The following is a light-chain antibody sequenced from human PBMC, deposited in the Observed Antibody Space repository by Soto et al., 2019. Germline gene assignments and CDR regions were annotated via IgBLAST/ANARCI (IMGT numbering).Light chain of an antibody. Sequence: DIQMTQSPSSLSASVGDRVTITSRARQTIDKYLNWYQEKTGKARKHLIYTTYTLQSEVPSRFSGSGYETDFTLTISSLQPEDFATYCCQQSYSTPLTFGGGTKV. CDR2: TTY. CDR3: QQSYSTPLT. CDR1: QTIDKY. V-gene: IGKV1-39*01. J-gene: IGKJ4*01.